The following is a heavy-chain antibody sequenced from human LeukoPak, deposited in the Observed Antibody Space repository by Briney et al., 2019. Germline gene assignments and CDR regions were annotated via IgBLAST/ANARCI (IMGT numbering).Heavy chain of an antibody. CDR3: TKDYYYGSGSYTDY. D-gene: IGHD3-10*01. V-gene: IGHV3-30*18. CDR2: ISNDGNKK. J-gene: IGHJ4*02. CDR1: GFTFTSYG. Sequence: GGSLRLSCAASGFTFTSYGMHWVRQAPGKGLEWVAAISNDGNKKYYSDSVKGRFTISRDNSKTALYLQMNSLRVEDTAVYYCTKDYYYGSGSYTDYWGQGTLVTVSS.